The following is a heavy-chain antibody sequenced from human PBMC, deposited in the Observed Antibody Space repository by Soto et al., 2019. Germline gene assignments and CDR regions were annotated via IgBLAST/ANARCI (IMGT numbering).Heavy chain of an antibody. CDR1: GFTFRSYA. CDR2: ISGSDDST. V-gene: IGHV3-23*01. D-gene: IGHD6-6*01. Sequence: EVQLLESGGGLVQPGESLRLSCAASGFTFRSYAMCWVRQAPGKGLEWVSVISGSDDSTYYADSVKGRFTISRDNSKNTLYLQMNSLRAEDTAVYYCAIRSSSSTFDYWGQGTLVTVSS. J-gene: IGHJ4*02. CDR3: AIRSSSSTFDY.